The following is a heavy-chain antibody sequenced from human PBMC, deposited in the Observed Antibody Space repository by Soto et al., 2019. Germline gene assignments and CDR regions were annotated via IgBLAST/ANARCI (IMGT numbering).Heavy chain of an antibody. CDR2: ISAYNGNT. V-gene: IGHV1-18*01. CDR3: ARGLTDGDYVWWFDP. Sequence: QVQLVQSGAEVKKPGASVKVSCKASGYTFTSYGISWVRQAPGHGLEWMGWISAYNGNTNYAQKLQGRVTMTTDTSTSTAYMELRSLRSDDTAVYYWARGLTDGDYVWWFDPWGQGTLVTVSS. D-gene: IGHD4-17*01. J-gene: IGHJ5*02. CDR1: GYTFTSYG.